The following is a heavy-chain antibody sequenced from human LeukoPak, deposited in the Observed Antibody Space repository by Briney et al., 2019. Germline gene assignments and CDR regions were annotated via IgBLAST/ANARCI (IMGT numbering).Heavy chain of an antibody. CDR3: ARGPMFFGVAYCDY. Sequence: SETLSLTCTVSGGSISSYYWSWIRRPAGKGLEWIGRIYTSGSTNYNPSLKSRVTVSVDTSKNQFSLKLSSVTAADTAVYYCARGPMFFGVAYCDYWGQGTLVTVSS. D-gene: IGHD3-3*01. J-gene: IGHJ4*02. CDR2: IYTSGST. CDR1: GGSISSYY. V-gene: IGHV4-4*07.